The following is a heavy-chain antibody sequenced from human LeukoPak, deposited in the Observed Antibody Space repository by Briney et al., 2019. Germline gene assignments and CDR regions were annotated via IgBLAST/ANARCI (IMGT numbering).Heavy chain of an antibody. CDR1: GFTFSSYA. Sequence: PGGSLRLSCAASGFTFSSYAMHWVRQAPGKGPEWVAVISYDRSNKYYADSVKGRFTISRDNSKNTLYLQMNSLRDEDTAVYYCAGELDYYGMDVWGQGTTVTVSS. CDR3: AGELDYYGMDV. J-gene: IGHJ6*02. CDR2: ISYDRSNK. V-gene: IGHV3-30-3*01. D-gene: IGHD1-1*01.